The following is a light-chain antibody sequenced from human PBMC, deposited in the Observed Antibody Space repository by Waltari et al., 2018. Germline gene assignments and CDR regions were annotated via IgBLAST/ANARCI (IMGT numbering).Light chain of an antibody. V-gene: IGKV3-15*01. CDR3: QQYDNWPRT. Sequence: EIVMTQSPATLSVSPGERATLSCRASQSIGSHLAWYQQTPGPGPRLLIDGASTRATGIPARFSGRGSGTEFTLTISSLQSEDFAVYFCQQYDNWPRTFGQGTKVEI. J-gene: IGKJ1*01. CDR1: QSIGSH. CDR2: GAS.